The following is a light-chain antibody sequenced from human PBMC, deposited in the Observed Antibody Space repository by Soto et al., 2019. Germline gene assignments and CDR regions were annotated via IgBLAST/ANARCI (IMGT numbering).Light chain of an antibody. CDR3: SSYTSSSTWV. V-gene: IGLV2-14*01. J-gene: IGLJ3*02. CDR1: SSDVGNHNY. Sequence: QSALTQPASVSGSPGQSITISCTGTSSDVGNHNYVSWYQQHPGKAPKLMIYEVTNRPSGVSNRFSGSKSGNTASLTISGLQAEDEGDYYCSSYTSSSTWVFGGGTQVTVL. CDR2: EVT.